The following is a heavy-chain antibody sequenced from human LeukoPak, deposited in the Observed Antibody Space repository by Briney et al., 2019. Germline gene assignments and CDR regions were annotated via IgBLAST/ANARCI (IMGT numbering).Heavy chain of an antibody. CDR2: ISGSGGST. D-gene: IGHD6-19*01. J-gene: IGHJ4*02. V-gene: IGHV3-23*01. CDR3: AKLDSSGVTWY. CDR1: GFTFSSFA. Sequence: PGGSLRLSCAASGFTFSSFAMSWVRQAPGKGLEWVSAISGSGGSTYYADSAKGRFTVSRDNSKNTLFLQMNSLRAEDTAVYYCAKLDSSGVTWYWGQGTLVTVSS.